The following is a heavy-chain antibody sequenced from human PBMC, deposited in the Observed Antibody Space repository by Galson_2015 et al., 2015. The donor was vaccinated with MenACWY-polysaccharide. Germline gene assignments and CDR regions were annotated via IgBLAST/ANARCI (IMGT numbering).Heavy chain of an antibody. J-gene: IGHJ4*02. CDR1: GGTFNTYA. CDR3: ARPWGVTASPLRD. D-gene: IGHD3-10*01. Sequence: SVKVSCKASGGTFNTYAVTWVRQAPGQGFEWVGRIIPIDGRTDYAQNFQGRVTITADSSTRTAYLELSSLRSDDTAVYFCARPWGVTASPLRDWGQGTLVTVSS. CDR2: IIPIDGRT. V-gene: IGHV1-69*04.